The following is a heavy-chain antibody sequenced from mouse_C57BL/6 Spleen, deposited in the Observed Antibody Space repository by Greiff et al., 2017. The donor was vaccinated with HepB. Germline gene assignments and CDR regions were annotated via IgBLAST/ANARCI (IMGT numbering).Heavy chain of an antibody. J-gene: IGHJ1*03. Sequence: VQLKESGPELVKPGASVKIPCKASGYTFTDYNMDWVKQSHGKSLEWIGDINPNNGGTIYNQKFKGKATLTVDKSSSTAYMELRSLTSEDTAVYYCARGYYGSSYLWYFDVWGTGTTVTVSS. D-gene: IGHD1-1*01. CDR1: GYTFTDYN. V-gene: IGHV1-18*01. CDR2: INPNNGGT. CDR3: ARGYYGSSYLWYFDV.